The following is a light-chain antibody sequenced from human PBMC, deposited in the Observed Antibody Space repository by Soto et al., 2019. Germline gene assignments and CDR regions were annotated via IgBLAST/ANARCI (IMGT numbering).Light chain of an antibody. J-gene: IGKJ5*01. CDR2: DAS. Sequence: DIQMTQSPSTLSASVGDRVTITCRASQSINIWLAWYQQKAGKAPKLLIYDASSLESGVPSRFSGSGSGTEFTLTISSLQPDDFATYYCQQYNSYPITFGQGTRLEIK. CDR1: QSINIW. V-gene: IGKV1-5*01. CDR3: QQYNSYPIT.